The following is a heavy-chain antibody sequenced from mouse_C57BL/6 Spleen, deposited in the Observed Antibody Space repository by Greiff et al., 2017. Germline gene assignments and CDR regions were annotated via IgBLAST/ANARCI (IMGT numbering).Heavy chain of an antibody. CDR1: GYTFTSYW. Sequence: VQLQQPGAELVKPGASVKLSCKASGYTFTSYWMHWVKQRPGRGLEWIGRIDPNSGCTKYNEKFKSKATLTVDKPSSTAYMQLSSLTSEDSAVYYCARGPSYDGYYGYYAMDYWGQGTSVTVSS. D-gene: IGHD2-3*01. J-gene: IGHJ4*01. CDR2: IDPNSGCT. V-gene: IGHV1-72*01. CDR3: ARGPSYDGYYGYYAMDY.